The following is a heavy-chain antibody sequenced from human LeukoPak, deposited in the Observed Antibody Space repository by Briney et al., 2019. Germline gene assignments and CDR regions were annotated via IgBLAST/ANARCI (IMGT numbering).Heavy chain of an antibody. J-gene: IGHJ4*02. Sequence: PSETLSLTCTVSGVSSSSSYWSWIRQPPGKGLEWIGYIFYTGDSNHNPSFKSRVSISLDTSKNQFSLKLSSVTAADTAVYYCAGHHPRNTVDFWGQGTLVTVSS. CDR2: IFYTGDS. CDR3: AGHHPRNTVDF. D-gene: IGHD2/OR15-2a*01. CDR1: GVSSSSSY. V-gene: IGHV4-59*08.